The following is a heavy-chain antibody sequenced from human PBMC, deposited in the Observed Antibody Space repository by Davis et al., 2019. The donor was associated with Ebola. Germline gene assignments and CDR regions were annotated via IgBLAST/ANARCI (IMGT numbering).Heavy chain of an antibody. J-gene: IGHJ6*02. D-gene: IGHD2-2*01. CDR2: INHSGST. CDR3: ARRPAIYYYYYGMDV. CDR1: GGSFSGYY. V-gene: IGHV4-34*01. Sequence: SETLSLTCAVYGGSFSGYYWSWIRQPPGTGLEWIGEINHSGSTNYNPSLKSRVTISVDTSKNQFSLKLSSVTAADTAVYYCARRPAIYYYYYGMDVWGQGTTVTVSS.